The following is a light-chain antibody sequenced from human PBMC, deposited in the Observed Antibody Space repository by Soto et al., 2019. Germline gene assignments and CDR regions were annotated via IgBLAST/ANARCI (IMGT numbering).Light chain of an antibody. J-gene: IGKJ4*01. CDR2: CAS. CDR1: QSVSSSY. Sequence: EIVLRQSPGTLSLSPGERATLSCRASQSVSSSYLAWYQQKPGLAPRLLIYCASSRATGSPDRFSGSGSGTDFTLTISRLEPEDFAVYYCQQYGSSLGVTFGGGTKVDVK. CDR3: QQYGSSLGVT. V-gene: IGKV3-20*01.